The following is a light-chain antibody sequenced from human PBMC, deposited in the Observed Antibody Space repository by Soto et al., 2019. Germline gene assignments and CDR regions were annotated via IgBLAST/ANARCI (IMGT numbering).Light chain of an antibody. J-gene: IGLJ1*01. CDR2: DVS. Sequence: QSVLTQPASVSGSPGQSITISCPGTSSNVGGYDYVSWYQQHPGKAPKLMIFDVSHRPSGVSNRFSGSKSGNTASLTISGLQAEDEADYYCSSYTSSSTLGVFGTGTKVTVL. CDR1: SSNVGGYDY. V-gene: IGLV2-14*01. CDR3: SSYTSSSTLGV.